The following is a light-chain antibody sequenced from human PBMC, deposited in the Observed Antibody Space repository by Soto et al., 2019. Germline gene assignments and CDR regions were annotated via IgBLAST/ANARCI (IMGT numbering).Light chain of an antibody. CDR3: CSYAYTFSV. CDR2: EGT. CDR1: STDVGSYNL. V-gene: IGLV2-23*01. Sequence: QSVLTQPASLSGSPGQSITISCIGTSTDVGSYNLFSWYQQHPGKAPKLIIYEGTKRPAGVSNRFSGSKSGNTASLTVSGLQAEDEADYFCCSYAYTFSVFGGGTKLTVL. J-gene: IGLJ3*02.